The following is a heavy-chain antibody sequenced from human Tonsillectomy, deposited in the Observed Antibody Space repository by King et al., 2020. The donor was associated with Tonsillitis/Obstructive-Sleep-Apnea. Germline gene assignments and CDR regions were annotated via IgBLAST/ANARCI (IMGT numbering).Heavy chain of an antibody. CDR3: ARDSMSHYFDSSAYYTFAY. D-gene: IGHD3-22*01. CDR2: ISAYNGDT. V-gene: IGHV1-18*01. Sequence: QLVQSGAEVKKPGASVKVSCKASGYTFTTYGISWVRQAPGQGLEWMGWISAYNGDTNYAQKLQGRVTMTTDTSTRTAYMEVRSLRSGDTAVYYCARDSMSHYFDSSAYYTFAYWGQGTLVTVPS. CDR1: GYTFTTYG. J-gene: IGHJ4*02.